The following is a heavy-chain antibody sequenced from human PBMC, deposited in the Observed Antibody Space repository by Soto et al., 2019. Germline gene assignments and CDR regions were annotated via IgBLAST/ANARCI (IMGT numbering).Heavy chain of an antibody. Sequence: ASVKVSCKASGYTFTSYGISWVRQAPGQGLEWMGWISAYNGNTNYAQKLQGRVTMATDTSTSTAYMELRSLRSDDTAVYYCARAPRYDFWSCYPLCYYGMDVWGQGTTVTV. V-gene: IGHV1-18*01. D-gene: IGHD3-3*01. CDR1: GYTFTSYG. CDR3: ARAPRYDFWSCYPLCYYGMDV. J-gene: IGHJ6*02. CDR2: ISAYNGNT.